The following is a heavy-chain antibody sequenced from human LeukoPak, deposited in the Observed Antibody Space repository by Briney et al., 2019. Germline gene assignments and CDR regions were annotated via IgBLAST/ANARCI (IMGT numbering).Heavy chain of an antibody. J-gene: IGHJ3*02. D-gene: IGHD2-15*01. CDR1: GFTFSTYG. Sequence: GGTLRLSCAASGFTFSTYGMSWVRQAPGKGLEWVSAISGSGDYTYYADSVKGRFTISRDNAKNSLYLQMNSLRAEDTAVYYCARDQDCSGGSCYAFDIWGQGTMVTVSS. V-gene: IGHV3-21*01. CDR2: ISGSGDYT. CDR3: ARDQDCSGGSCYAFDI.